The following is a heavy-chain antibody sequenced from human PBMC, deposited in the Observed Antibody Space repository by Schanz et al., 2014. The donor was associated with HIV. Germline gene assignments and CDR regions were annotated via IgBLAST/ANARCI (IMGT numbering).Heavy chain of an antibody. CDR3: ARDSPVAAGTLDY. CDR1: GETFSNYV. D-gene: IGHD6-13*01. CDR2: IIPIFDTT. V-gene: IGHV1-69*06. J-gene: IGHJ4*02. Sequence: QVQLVQSGAEVKKPGSSVRVSCKASGETFSNYVISWVRQAPGQGLEWMGGIIPIFDTTNYAQKFQGRVTITADKSTSTVYMDLSSLRSEDTAVYYCARDSPVAAGTLDYWGQGTLVTVSS.